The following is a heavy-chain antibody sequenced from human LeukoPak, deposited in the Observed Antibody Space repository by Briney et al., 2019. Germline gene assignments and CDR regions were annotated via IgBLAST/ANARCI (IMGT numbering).Heavy chain of an antibody. CDR3: ARVGSSSSLYYMDV. V-gene: IGHV4-59*01. J-gene: IGHJ6*03. CDR2: VYYSGST. D-gene: IGHD6-6*01. CDR1: GGSISYYY. Sequence: SETLSLTCTVSGGSISYYYWIWIRQPPGKGLEWIGYVYYSGSTNYNPSLKSRVTISVDTSKNHFSLKLSSVTAADTAVYYCARVGSSSSLYYMDVWGKGSTVTVSS.